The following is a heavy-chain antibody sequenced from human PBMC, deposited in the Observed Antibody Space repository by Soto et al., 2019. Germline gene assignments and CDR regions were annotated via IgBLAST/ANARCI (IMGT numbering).Heavy chain of an antibody. J-gene: IGHJ4*02. CDR1: GFTFSSYA. CDR3: AKELAVQTRVFDY. V-gene: IGHV3-23*01. CDR2: ISGSGGCT. D-gene: IGHD1-1*01. Sequence: GGSLRLSCAASGFTFSSYAMSWVRQAPGKGLEWVSAISGSGGCTYYADSVKGRFTISRDNSKSTLYLQMNSLRAEDTAVYYCAKELAVQTRVFDYWGQGTLVTVSS.